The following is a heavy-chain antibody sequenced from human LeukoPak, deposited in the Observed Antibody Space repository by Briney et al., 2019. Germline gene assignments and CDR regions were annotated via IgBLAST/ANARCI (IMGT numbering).Heavy chain of an antibody. J-gene: IGHJ3*02. D-gene: IGHD1-26*01. Sequence: PSGTLSLTCAVSGGSISSSNWWSWVRQPPGKGLEWIGEIYHSGSTNYNPSLKSRVTISVDKSKNQFSLKLSSVTAADTAVYYCARAKRRAWELLGVSDAFDIWGQGTMVTVSS. CDR1: GGSISSSNW. CDR2: IYHSGST. V-gene: IGHV4-4*02. CDR3: ARAKRRAWELLGVSDAFDI.